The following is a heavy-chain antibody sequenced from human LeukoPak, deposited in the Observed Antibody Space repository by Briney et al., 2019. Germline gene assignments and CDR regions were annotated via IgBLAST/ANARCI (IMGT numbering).Heavy chain of an antibody. CDR2: ISGSGGST. D-gene: IGHD2-21*01. J-gene: IGHJ4*02. V-gene: IGHV3-23*01. Sequence: GGSLRLSCAASGFTLSGYWMSWVRQAPGKGLEWVSAISGSGGSTYYADSVKGRFTISRDNSKNTLYLQMNSLRAEDTAVYYCAKDQSAVVIATTADYWGQGTLVTVSS. CDR1: GFTLSGYW. CDR3: AKDQSAVVIATTADY.